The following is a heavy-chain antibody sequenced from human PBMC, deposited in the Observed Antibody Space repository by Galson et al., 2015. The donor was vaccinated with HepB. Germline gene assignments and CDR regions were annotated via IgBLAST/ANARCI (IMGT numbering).Heavy chain of an antibody. V-gene: IGHV3-30*18. D-gene: IGHD1-26*01. Sequence: SLRLSCAASGFTFSSYGMHWVRQAPGKGLEWVAVISYDGSNKYYADSVQGRFTISRDNSKNTLYLQMNSLRAEDTAVYYCANDRGARRAWDWFDPWGQGTLVTVSS. CDR2: ISYDGSNK. J-gene: IGHJ5*02. CDR3: ANDRGARRAWDWFDP. CDR1: GFTFSSYG.